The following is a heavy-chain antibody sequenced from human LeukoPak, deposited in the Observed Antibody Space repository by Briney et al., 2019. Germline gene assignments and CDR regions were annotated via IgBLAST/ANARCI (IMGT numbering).Heavy chain of an antibody. J-gene: IGHJ1*01. V-gene: IGHV3-9*01. CDR3: AKDIAPGYSSGWYVFQH. CDR2: TSWNSGSI. CDR1: GFTFDDYA. D-gene: IGHD6-19*01. Sequence: GGSLRLSCAASGFTFDDYAMHWVRQAPGKGLEWVSGTSWNSGSIGYADSVKGRFTISRDNAKNSLYLQMNSLRAEDTALYYCAKDIAPGYSSGWYVFQHWGQGTLVTVSS.